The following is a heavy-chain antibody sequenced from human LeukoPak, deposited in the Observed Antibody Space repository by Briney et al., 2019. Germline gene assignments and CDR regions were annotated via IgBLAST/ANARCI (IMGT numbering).Heavy chain of an antibody. CDR3: AGSDYYYYMDV. D-gene: IGHD3-10*01. V-gene: IGHV4-39*01. CDR2: IYHSGST. Sequence: SETLSLTCTVSGGSISSSSYYWGWIRQPPRKGLEWIGSIYHSGSTYYNPSLKSRVTISVDTSKNQFSLKLSSVTAADTAVFYCAGSDYYYYMDVWGKGTTVTVSS. CDR1: GGSISSSSYY. J-gene: IGHJ6*03.